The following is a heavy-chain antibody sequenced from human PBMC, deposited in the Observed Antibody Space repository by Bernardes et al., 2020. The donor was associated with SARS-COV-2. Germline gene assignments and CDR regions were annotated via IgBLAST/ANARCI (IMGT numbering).Heavy chain of an antibody. Sequence: GGSLRLSCGASGITFNTLWMHWVRQAPGEGLVWVARIAGDGTSVTYADSVKGRFTISRDNAKNTLYLQMNTLRAEDTAVYYCAGTSGTCCDYWGQGSLVTVSS. CDR2: IAGDGTSV. CDR1: GITFNTLW. CDR3: AGTSGTCCDY. V-gene: IGHV3-74*03. J-gene: IGHJ4*02. D-gene: IGHD5-12*01.